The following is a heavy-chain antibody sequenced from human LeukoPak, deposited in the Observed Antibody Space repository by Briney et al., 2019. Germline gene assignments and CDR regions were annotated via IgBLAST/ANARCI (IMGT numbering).Heavy chain of an antibody. CDR2: ITSSSTYI. CDR3: TRGTGSYDY. Sequence: GGSLRLSCAASVFTFCRYTVNWVRQAPGKGLEWVSSITSSSTYIYYVDSVKGRFTISRDNAKNSLYLHMNSLRAEDTAVYYCTRGTGSYDYWGQGTRVTVSS. CDR1: VFTFCRYT. J-gene: IGHJ4*02. D-gene: IGHD1-26*01. V-gene: IGHV3-21*01.